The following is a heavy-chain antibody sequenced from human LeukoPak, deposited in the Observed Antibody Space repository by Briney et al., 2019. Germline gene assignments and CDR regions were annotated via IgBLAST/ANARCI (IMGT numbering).Heavy chain of an antibody. Sequence: SETLSLTCTVSGGSISSSNYYWGWLRQPPGKGLEWIATVYYTGSTYYNPSLKSRVTISIDTSKNQFSLSLRSLIAADTAVYYCARHSGSGSLSRPFDPWGQGTLVTVSS. J-gene: IGHJ5*02. V-gene: IGHV4-39*01. CDR3: ARHSGSGSLSRPFDP. CDR1: GGSISSSNYY. D-gene: IGHD3-10*01. CDR2: VYYTGST.